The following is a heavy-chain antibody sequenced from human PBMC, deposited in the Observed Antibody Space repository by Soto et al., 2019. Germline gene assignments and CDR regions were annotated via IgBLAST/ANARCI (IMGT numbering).Heavy chain of an antibody. CDR1: GGSISSYY. J-gene: IGHJ4*02. D-gene: IGHD2-21*02. Sequence: QVQLQESGPGLVKPSETLSLTCTVSGGSISSYYWSWIRQPPGKGLEWIGYIYYSGSTNYNPSLKSRVTXXVXTXXNQFSLKLSSVTAADTAVYYCAREVVVTASYYFDYWGQGTLVTVSS. CDR3: AREVVVTASYYFDY. V-gene: IGHV4-59*01. CDR2: IYYSGST.